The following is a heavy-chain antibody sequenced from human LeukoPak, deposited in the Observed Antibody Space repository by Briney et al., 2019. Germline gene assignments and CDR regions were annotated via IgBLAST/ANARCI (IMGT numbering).Heavy chain of an antibody. V-gene: IGHV4-4*07. CDR1: RGSITSYS. Sequence: SETLSLTCNVSRGSITSYSWTWIRQPVGKGLEWIGRIFVDGRTNYNPSLKSRVTLSIDTSKNQFSLNVKSVIAADAAVYYCCYGSGTFFNDAFDFWGQGTMVTVSS. CDR3: CYGSGTFFNDAFDF. D-gene: IGHD3-10*01. CDR2: IFVDGRT. J-gene: IGHJ3*01.